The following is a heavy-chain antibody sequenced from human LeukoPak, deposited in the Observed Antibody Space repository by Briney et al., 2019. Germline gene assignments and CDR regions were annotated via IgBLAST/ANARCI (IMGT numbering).Heavy chain of an antibody. V-gene: IGHV1-18*01. J-gene: IGHJ4*02. CDR1: GYTFTSYG. Sequence: ASVKVSCKASGYTFTSYGISWVRQASGQGLEWMGWISAYNGNTNYAQKLQGRVTMTTDTSTSTAYMELRSLRSDDTAVYYCASATHSGYYPGYWGQGTLVTVSS. CDR3: ASATHSGYYPGY. CDR2: ISAYNGNT. D-gene: IGHD5-12*01.